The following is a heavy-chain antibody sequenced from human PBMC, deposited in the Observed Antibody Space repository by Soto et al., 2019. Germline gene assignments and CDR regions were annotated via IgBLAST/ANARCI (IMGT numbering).Heavy chain of an antibody. CDR1: GFRFSNYG. J-gene: IGHJ4*02. CDR2: ISGSGGDT. CDR3: AKVSGDYVFDY. Sequence: GGSLRLSCAASGFRFSNYGMRWVRQAPGKGLEWVSEISGSGGDTYYADSVKGRFTISRDNYKNTVYLEMNSLRAEDTAVYYCAKVSGDYVFDYWGQGTLVTVSS. V-gene: IGHV3-23*01. D-gene: IGHD4-17*01.